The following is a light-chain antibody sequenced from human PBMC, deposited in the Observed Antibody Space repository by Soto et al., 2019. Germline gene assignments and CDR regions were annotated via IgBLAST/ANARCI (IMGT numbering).Light chain of an antibody. V-gene: IGLV2-14*01. CDR3: CSYTTSNTRQIV. CDR1: SSDVGGHNY. Sequence: QSALTQPASVSGSPGQSITISCTGTSSDVGGHNYVSWYQQHPGKAPKFMISEVSNRPSGVSNRFSGSKSGNTASLTISGLQAEDEADYYCCSYTTSNTRQIVFGTGTKVTVL. J-gene: IGLJ1*01. CDR2: EVS.